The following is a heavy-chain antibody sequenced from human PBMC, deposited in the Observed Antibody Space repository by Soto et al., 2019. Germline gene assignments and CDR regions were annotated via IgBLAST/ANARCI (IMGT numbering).Heavy chain of an antibody. Sequence: SETLSLTCAVYGGSLSGYYWCWIRQPPGKGLEWIGEINHSGSTNYNPSLKSRVTISVDTSKNQFSLKLSSVTAADTAVYYCARGYGRNFHYWGQGTLVTVS. V-gene: IGHV4-34*01. CDR1: GGSLSGYY. J-gene: IGHJ4*02. CDR3: ARGYGRNFHY. D-gene: IGHD3-10*01. CDR2: INHSGST.